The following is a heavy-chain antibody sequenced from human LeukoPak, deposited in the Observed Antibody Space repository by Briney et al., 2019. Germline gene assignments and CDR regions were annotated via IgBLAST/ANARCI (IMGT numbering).Heavy chain of an antibody. CDR2: IYSGGST. V-gene: IGHV3-66*01. CDR1: GFTVSSNY. Sequence: GGSLRLSCAASGFTVSSNYMSWVRQAPGKGLEWVSVIYSGGSTYYADSVKGRFTISRDNSKNTLYLQMNSLRAEDTAVYYCARDSLMTTVTTGGYWGQGTLVTVSS. CDR3: ARDSLMTTVTTGGY. J-gene: IGHJ4*02. D-gene: IGHD4-17*01.